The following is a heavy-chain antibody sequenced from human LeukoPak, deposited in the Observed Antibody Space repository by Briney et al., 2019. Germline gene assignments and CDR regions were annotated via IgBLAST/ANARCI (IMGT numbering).Heavy chain of an antibody. CDR1: EFTVSTNY. D-gene: IGHD3-9*01. CDR2: VYYDGNT. V-gene: IGHV3-53*01. Sequence: PGGSLRLSCAASEFTVSTNYMNWVRQAPGKGLEWVSVVYYDGNTYYADSVKGRFTISRDSSKNTLYLQMNSLRAEDTAVYHCAKTPYYDILTGPYFDSWGQGTLVTVSS. CDR3: AKTPYYDILTGPYFDS. J-gene: IGHJ4*02.